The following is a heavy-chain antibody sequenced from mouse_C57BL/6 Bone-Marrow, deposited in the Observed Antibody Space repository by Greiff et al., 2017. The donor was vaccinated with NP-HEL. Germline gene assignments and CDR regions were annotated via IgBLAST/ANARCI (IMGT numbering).Heavy chain of an antibody. J-gene: IGHJ2*01. Sequence: EVQRVESGGDLVKPGGSLKLSCAASGFTFSSYGMSWVRQTPDKRLEWVATISSGGSYTYYPDSVKGRFTIARDNAKNTLYLQKSSLSAEDTAMYYCEGCYYSDYFDYWGQGTTLTVSS. D-gene: IGHD2-12*01. CDR2: ISSGGSYT. CDR3: EGCYYSDYFDY. CDR1: GFTFSSYG. V-gene: IGHV5-6*01.